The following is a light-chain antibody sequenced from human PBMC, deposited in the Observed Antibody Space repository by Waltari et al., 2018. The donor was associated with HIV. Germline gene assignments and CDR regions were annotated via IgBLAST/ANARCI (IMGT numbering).Light chain of an antibody. Sequence: EIVLTQSLGTLSLSPGERATLSCRASQSVSSSLAWYRQRHGQAPRLLIYGAATRATGVPDRFSGSQSGTDFTLTISSLEPEDFAVYHCQQYDKSPGTFGQGTKVEIK. V-gene: IGKV3-20*01. J-gene: IGKJ1*01. CDR2: GAA. CDR1: QSVSSS. CDR3: QQYDKSPGT.